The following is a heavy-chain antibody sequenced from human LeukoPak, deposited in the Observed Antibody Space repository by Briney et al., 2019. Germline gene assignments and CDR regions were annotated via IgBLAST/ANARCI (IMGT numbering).Heavy chain of an antibody. J-gene: IGHJ4*02. CDR2: IWYDGSNK. D-gene: IGHD1-26*01. CDR3: ARGYSGSYSGFDY. V-gene: IGHV3-33*08. Sequence: GGSLRLSCAASGFTFSSYAMHWVRQAPGKGLEWVAVIWYDGSNKYYADSVKGRFTISRDNSKNTLYLQMNSLRAEDTAVYYCARGYSGSYSGFDYWGQGTLVTVSS. CDR1: GFTFSSYA.